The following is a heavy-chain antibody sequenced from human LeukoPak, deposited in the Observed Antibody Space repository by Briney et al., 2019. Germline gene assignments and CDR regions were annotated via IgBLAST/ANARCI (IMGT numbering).Heavy chain of an antibody. J-gene: IGHJ5*02. V-gene: IGHV3-73*01. D-gene: IGHD6-6*01. CDR3: TRRYSSSLSGFDP. CDR1: GFTFSGSA. Sequence: GGSLRLSCAASGFTFSGSALHWVRQASGKGLEWVGRIRSTVNSFATAYAASVKGGFTISRDDSKNTAYLQMDSLKTEDTAVYYCTRRYSSSLSGFDPWGQGTLVTVSS. CDR2: IRSTVNSFAT.